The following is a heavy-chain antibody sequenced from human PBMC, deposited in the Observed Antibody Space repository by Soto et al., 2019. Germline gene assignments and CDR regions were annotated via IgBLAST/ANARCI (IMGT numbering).Heavy chain of an antibody. V-gene: IGHV4-59*08. CDR2: IYYSGST. CDR1: GGSISSYY. CDR3: ARHSATYYDFDY. D-gene: IGHD1-26*01. J-gene: IGHJ4*02. Sequence: QVQLQESGPGLVKPSETLSLTCTVSGGSISSYYWSWIRQPPGKGLEWIGYIYYSGSTNYNPSLKSRVPLSVDTSKNQFSLKLSSVTAADTAVYYCARHSATYYDFDYWGQGTLVTVSS.